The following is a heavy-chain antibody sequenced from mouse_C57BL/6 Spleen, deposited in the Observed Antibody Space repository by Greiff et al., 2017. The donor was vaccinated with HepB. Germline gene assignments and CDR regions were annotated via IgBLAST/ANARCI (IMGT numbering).Heavy chain of an antibody. D-gene: IGHD1-1*01. CDR3: VSELRYYAMDY. CDR1: GFSFNTYA. CDR2: IRSKSNNYAT. J-gene: IGHJ4*01. Sequence: EVKLMESGGGLVQPKGSLKLSCAASGFSFNTYAMNWVRQAPGKGLEWVARIRSKSNNYATYYADSVKDRFTISRDDSESMLYLQMNNLKTEDTAMYYCVSELRYYAMDYWGQGTSVTVSS. V-gene: IGHV10-1*01.